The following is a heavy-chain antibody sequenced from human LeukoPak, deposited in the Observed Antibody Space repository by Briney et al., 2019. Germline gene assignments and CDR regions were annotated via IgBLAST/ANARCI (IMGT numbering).Heavy chain of an antibody. CDR1: GFTFDDYA. D-gene: IGHD1-26*01. CDR3: AKDVSGSYFRRFDY. J-gene: IGHJ4*02. Sequence: GGSLRLSCAASGFTFDDYAMHWVRQAPGKGLEWVSLISWHGGSTYYADSVKGRFTISRDNSKNSLYLQMNSLRAEDTALYYCAKDVSGSYFRRFDYWGQGTLVTVSS. CDR2: ISWHGGST. V-gene: IGHV3-43D*04.